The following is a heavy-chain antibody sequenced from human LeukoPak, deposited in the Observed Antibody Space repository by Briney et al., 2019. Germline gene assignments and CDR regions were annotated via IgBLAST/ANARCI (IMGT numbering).Heavy chain of an antibody. J-gene: IGHJ4*02. CDR3: AKEFLPRQLPDY. CDR1: GFTFDDFA. D-gene: IGHD1-1*01. Sequence: GGSLRLSCAASGFTFDDFAMSWVRQAPGKGLEWVSGINWNGGSTGYADSVKGRFTISRDNSKNTVYLQMNSLRAEDTALYYCAKEFLPRQLPDYWGQGTLVTVSS. CDR2: INWNGGST. V-gene: IGHV3-20*04.